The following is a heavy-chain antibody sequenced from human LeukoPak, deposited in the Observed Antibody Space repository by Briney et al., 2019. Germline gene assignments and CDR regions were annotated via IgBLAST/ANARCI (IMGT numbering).Heavy chain of an antibody. J-gene: IGHJ5*02. V-gene: IGHV4-59*01. D-gene: IGHD5-24*01. CDR3: ARSEGGWLTNWFDP. Sequence: SETLSLTCTVSGGSISSYYWSWIRQPPGKGLEWIGYIYYGGSTNYNPSLKSRVTISVDTSKNQFSLKLSSVTAADTAVYYCARSEGGWLTNWFDPWGQGTLVTVSS. CDR1: GGSISSYY. CDR2: IYYGGST.